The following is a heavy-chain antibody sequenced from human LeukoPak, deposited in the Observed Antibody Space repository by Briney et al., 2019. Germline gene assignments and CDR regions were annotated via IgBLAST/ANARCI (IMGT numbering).Heavy chain of an antibody. CDR2: IYPGDSDT. CDR3: ARRTDRSFWYLDY. V-gene: IGHV5-51*01. CDR1: GYSFTNYW. Sequence: PGESLKISCMSSGYSFTNYWIGWVRQMPGKGLEWMGIIYPGDSDTRYSPSFQGQVTISADKSISTAYLQWSSLKASDTAMYYCARRTDRSFWYLDYWGQGTLVAFSS. J-gene: IGHJ4*02.